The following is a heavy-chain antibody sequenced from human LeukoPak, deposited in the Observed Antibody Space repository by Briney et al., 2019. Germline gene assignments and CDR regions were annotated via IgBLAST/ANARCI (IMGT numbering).Heavy chain of an antibody. D-gene: IGHD6-13*01. CDR2: ISSSSSYI. J-gene: IGHJ4*02. CDR1: GFTFSSYS. Sequence: GGSLRLSCAASGFTFSSYSMNWVRQAPGKGLEWVSSISSSSSYIYYADSVKGRFTISRDNAKNSLYLQMNSLRAEDTAVYYCARDMGMMVAAAFDYWGQGTLVTVSS. V-gene: IGHV3-21*01. CDR3: ARDMGMMVAAAFDY.